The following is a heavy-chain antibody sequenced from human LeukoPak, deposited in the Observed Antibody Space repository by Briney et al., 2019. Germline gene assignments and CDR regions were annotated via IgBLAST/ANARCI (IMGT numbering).Heavy chain of an antibody. CDR1: GFTFSSYG. V-gene: IGHV3-33*01. D-gene: IGHD5-12*01. J-gene: IGHJ3*02. CDR3: ALDIVATRAFDI. CDR2: IWYDGSNK. Sequence: GGSLRLSCAASGFTFSSYGMHWVRQAPGKGLEWVAVIWYDGSNKYYADSVKGRFTISRDNSKNTLYLQMNSLRAEDTAVYYWALDIVATRAFDIWGQGTMVTVSS.